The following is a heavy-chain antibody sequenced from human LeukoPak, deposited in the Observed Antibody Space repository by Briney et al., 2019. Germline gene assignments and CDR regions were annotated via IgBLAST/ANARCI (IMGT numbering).Heavy chain of an antibody. Sequence: GESLKISCKGFGYSFTNYWIAWVRQMPGKGLEWMGIIYPGDSDTRYSPSFQGQVTISAGKSINTAYLQWSSLKASDTATYYCARRYDNTGYYVYWGQGTLVTVSS. V-gene: IGHV5-51*01. J-gene: IGHJ4*02. CDR3: ARRYDNTGYYVY. D-gene: IGHD3-22*01. CDR1: GYSFTNYW. CDR2: IYPGDSDT.